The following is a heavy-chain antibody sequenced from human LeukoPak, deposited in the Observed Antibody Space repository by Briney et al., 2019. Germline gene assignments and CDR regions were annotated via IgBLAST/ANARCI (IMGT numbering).Heavy chain of an antibody. CDR3: ASSLGYCSSTSCYFWFDP. CDR2: IYYSGST. Sequence: SETLSLTCTVSGGSISSGDYYWSWIRQPPGKGLEWIGYIYYSGSTYYNPSLKSRVTISVDTSKNQFSLKLSSVTAADTAVYYCASSLGYCSSTSCYFWFDPWGQGTLVTVSP. CDR1: GGSISSGDYY. J-gene: IGHJ5*02. V-gene: IGHV4-30-4*01. D-gene: IGHD2-2*01.